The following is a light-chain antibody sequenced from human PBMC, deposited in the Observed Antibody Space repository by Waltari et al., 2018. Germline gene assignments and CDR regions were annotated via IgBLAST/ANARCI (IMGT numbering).Light chain of an antibody. Sequence: DIVMTQSPDSLAVSLGERATINCKSSQSDLYSSNNKNYLAWYQQKPEQPPMLLIYWASTRQSGVPDRFSGSGSGTDFTLTISSLQAEDVAVYYCQQYYSTPPTFGQGTKVEIK. CDR3: QQYYSTPPT. J-gene: IGKJ1*01. CDR2: WAS. CDR1: QSDLYSSNNKNY. V-gene: IGKV4-1*01.